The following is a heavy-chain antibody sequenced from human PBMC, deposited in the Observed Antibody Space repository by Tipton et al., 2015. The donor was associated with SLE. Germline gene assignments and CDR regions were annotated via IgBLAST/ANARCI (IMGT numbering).Heavy chain of an antibody. V-gene: IGHV4-39*07. CDR3: ARVRDFFDTSAAYSGWFDP. CDR2: INYSGSI. D-gene: IGHD3-22*01. CDR1: GDTVTSRNYY. J-gene: IGHJ5*02. Sequence: TLSLTCTDSGDTVTSRNYYWGWVRQPPGEGLEWIANINYSGSIYYNPYLKSRVTISVDTSKKEVSLKLSSVTAADTAVYYCARVRDFFDTSAAYSGWFDPWGQGTLVTVSS.